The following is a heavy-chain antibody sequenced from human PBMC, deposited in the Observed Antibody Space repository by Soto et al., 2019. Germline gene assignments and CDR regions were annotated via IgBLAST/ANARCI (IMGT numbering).Heavy chain of an antibody. CDR2: IYYSGST. Sequence: QVQLQESGPGLVKPSQTLSLTCTVSGGSISSGDYYWSWIRQPPGKGLEWIGYIYYSGSTYYNPSLKSRVTISVDTSKNQYSLKLSSVTAADTAVYYCAREVEMATMFNWFDPWGQGTLVTVSS. CDR1: GGSISSGDYY. CDR3: AREVEMATMFNWFDP. J-gene: IGHJ5*02. V-gene: IGHV4-30-4*01. D-gene: IGHD5-12*01.